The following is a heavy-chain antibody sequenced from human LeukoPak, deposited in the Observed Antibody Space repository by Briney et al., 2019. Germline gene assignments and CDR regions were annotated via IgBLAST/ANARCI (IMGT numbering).Heavy chain of an antibody. CDR3: ARDPSDDQGLDY. CDR2: TYYRSRWSY. J-gene: IGHJ4*02. CDR1: GYSVSSNTAA. Sequence: SQTLSLTCAISGYSVSSNTAAWYWIRQSPSRGLEWLGRTYYRSRWSYEYAVSVRSRIIINVDTSKNQFSLQLNSVTPEDTAVYYCARDPSDDQGLDYWGQETLVTVSS. V-gene: IGHV6-1*01. D-gene: IGHD3-16*01.